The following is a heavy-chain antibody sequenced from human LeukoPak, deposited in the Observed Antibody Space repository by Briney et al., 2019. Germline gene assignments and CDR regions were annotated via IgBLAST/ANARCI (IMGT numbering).Heavy chain of an antibody. Sequence: SETLSLTCTVSSASITSSPYFWGWIRQPPGKGLEWIGYLYSSGSTKYNPSLKSRVTISVDTSKNQFSLKLNSVTAADTAVYYCARLPMVRGIPSGFFQHWGQGTLVTVSS. D-gene: IGHD3-10*01. J-gene: IGHJ1*01. V-gene: IGHV4-61*05. CDR2: LYSSGST. CDR1: SASITSSPYF. CDR3: ARLPMVRGIPSGFFQH.